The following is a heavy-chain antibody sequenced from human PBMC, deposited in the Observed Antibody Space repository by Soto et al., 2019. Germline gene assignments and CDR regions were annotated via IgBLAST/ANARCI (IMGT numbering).Heavy chain of an antibody. CDR2: INAGNGNT. V-gene: IGHV1-3*01. Sequence: EASVKVSCXASGYTFTSYAMHWVRQAPGQRLEWMGWINAGNGNTKYSQKFQGRVTITRDTSASTAYMELSSLRSEDTAVYYCARGGIQLWSDPLVFDYWGQGTLVTVSS. CDR1: GYTFTSYA. J-gene: IGHJ4*02. D-gene: IGHD5-18*01. CDR3: ARGGIQLWSDPLVFDY.